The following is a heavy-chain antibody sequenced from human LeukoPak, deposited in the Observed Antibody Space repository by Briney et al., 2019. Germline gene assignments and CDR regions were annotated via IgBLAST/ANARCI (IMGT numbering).Heavy chain of an antibody. Sequence: SETLSLTCAVYGGSFSGYYWSWIRQHPGKGLEWIGYIYYSGSTYYNPSLKSRVTISVDTSKNQFSLKLSSVTAADTAVYYCATSPSGSRDCWGQGTLVTVSS. J-gene: IGHJ4*02. CDR2: IYYSGST. CDR3: ATSPSGSRDC. CDR1: GGSFSGYY. V-gene: IGHV4-31*11. D-gene: IGHD1-26*01.